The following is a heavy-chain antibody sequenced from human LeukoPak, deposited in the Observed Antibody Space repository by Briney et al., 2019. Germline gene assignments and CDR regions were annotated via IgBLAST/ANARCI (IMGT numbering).Heavy chain of an antibody. CDR3: ARRGYTYGYPDY. J-gene: IGHJ4*02. CDR2: VNPSGGST. CDR1: GYTFSSCY. D-gene: IGHD5-18*01. Sequence: ASVKVSCKASGYTFSSCYMHWVRQAPGQGLEWMGIVNPSGGSTSYAQKFQGRVTMTRDTSTSTVYMELSSLRSEDTAVYYCARRGYTYGYPDYWGQGTLVTVSS. V-gene: IGHV1-46*01.